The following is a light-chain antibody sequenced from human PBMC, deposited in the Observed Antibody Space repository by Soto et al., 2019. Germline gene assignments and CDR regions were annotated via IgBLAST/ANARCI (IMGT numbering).Light chain of an antibody. CDR1: QSVSTN. J-gene: IGKJ5*01. V-gene: IGKV3-11*01. CDR3: HQRQYWPPIT. Sequence: MVLTQTQGNLSLSLWLGYIIYVRVSQSVSTNLAWYQQKPGQAPRLLISDASNRATGIPARFSGSGSGTDFTLTISSLEPEDFAVYYCHQRQYWPPITFGQGTRLEI. CDR2: DAS.